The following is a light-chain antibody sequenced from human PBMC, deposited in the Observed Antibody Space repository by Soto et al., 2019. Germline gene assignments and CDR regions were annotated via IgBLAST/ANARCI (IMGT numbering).Light chain of an antibody. J-gene: IGLJ1*01. CDR1: SSNIGSNY. V-gene: IGLV1-47*01. CDR2: RNN. Sequence: QSVLTQPPSASGTPGQRVTISCSGSSSNIGSNYVYWYHQLPGTAPKLLIYRNNQRPSGVPDRFSGSKSGTSASLAISGLRSEVEADDYCAAWDDSLGEVFGTGTXVXV. CDR3: AAWDDSLGEV.